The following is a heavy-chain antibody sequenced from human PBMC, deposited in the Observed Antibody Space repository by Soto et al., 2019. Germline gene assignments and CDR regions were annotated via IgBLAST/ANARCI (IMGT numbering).Heavy chain of an antibody. V-gene: IGHV1-2*02. J-gene: IGHJ6*02. CDR2: ISADSGYT. CDR1: GYTFTGYY. CDR3: ARDRPPGSLYGMDA. Sequence: QVQLVQSGPEVGKPGASVKVSCKASGYTFTGYYLHWVRQAPGQGLEWMGWISADSGYTQYAQFFQGRVTMTRDTSRNTGYMTLRDLTSDDTGIYYCARDRPPGSLYGMDAWGQGTAVTVSS.